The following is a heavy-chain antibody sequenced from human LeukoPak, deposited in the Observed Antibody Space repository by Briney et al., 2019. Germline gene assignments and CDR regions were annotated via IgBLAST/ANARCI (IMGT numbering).Heavy chain of an antibody. CDR1: GFTFSSYS. D-gene: IGHD6-6*01. J-gene: IGHJ4*02. CDR2: ISSSSSYI. CDR3: ARPVSSWSSSSRY. Sequence: GGSLRLSCAASGFTFSSYSMNWVRQAPGKGLEWVSSISSSSSYIYYADSVKGRFTISRDNAKNSLYPQMNSLRAEDTAVYYCARPVSSWSSSSRYWGQGTLVTVSS. V-gene: IGHV3-21*01.